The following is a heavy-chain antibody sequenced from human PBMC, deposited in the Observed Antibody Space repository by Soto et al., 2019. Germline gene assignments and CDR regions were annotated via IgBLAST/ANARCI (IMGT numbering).Heavy chain of an antibody. J-gene: IGHJ4*02. CDR2: ITTSSYI. Sequence: GSLRLSCVASGFSLSSYTMTWVRQAPGKGLEWVSSITTSSYIYYADSVKGRFTISSDNAKNSLYLEMNSLRAEDTALYYCARAAFSYTSISPFPYWGQGTLVTSPQ. CDR1: GFSLSSYT. CDR3: ARAAFSYTSISPFPY. V-gene: IGHV3-21*01. D-gene: IGHD5-12*01.